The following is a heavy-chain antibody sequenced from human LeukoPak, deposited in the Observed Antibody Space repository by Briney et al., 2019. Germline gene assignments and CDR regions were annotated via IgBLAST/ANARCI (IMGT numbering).Heavy chain of an antibody. CDR1: GFTFSGSA. V-gene: IGHV3-73*01. J-gene: IGHJ4*02. CDR2: FRSKANSYAT. D-gene: IGHD6-19*01. Sequence: GGSLRLSCAASGFTFSGSAMHWVRQASGKGLEWVGRFRSKANSYATAYAASGKGRFTISRDDSKNTAYLQMNSLKTEDTAVYYCTPAGAGTFQDYWGQGTLVTVSS. CDR3: TPAGAGTFQDY.